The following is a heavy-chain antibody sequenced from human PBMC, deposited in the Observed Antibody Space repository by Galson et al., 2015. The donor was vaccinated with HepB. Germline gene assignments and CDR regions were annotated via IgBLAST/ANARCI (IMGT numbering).Heavy chain of an antibody. V-gene: IGHV5-51*01. CDR3: ARQSGYDNSGFYDAFDI. CDR2: IYPTDSNI. J-gene: IGHJ3*02. CDR1: EYNFDTYW. D-gene: IGHD3-22*01. Sequence: QSGAEVKKPGESLKISCKGSEYNFDTYWLGWVRQVPGKGLEWMGMIYPTDSNIRYSPTFQGQGSFSVDKSITTAYLQWSSLKASDTAMYYCARQSGYDNSGFYDAFDIWGQGTLVTVSS.